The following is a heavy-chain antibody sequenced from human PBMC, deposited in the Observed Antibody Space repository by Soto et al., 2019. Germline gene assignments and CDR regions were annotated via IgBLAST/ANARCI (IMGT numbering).Heavy chain of an antibody. J-gene: IGHJ4*02. CDR2: ISLRHHST. D-gene: IGHD3-22*01. CDR1: GYTFVDYF. Sequence: ASVKVSCKASGYTFVDYFIHWVRQAPGQGLEWMGIISLRHHSTSYAQKFQDRLSVTRDPSSTTIYIELSSLRSEDTAVYYCARVVFYDSSASSDYWGQGTLVTVSS. CDR3: ARVVFYDSSASSDY. V-gene: IGHV1-46*01.